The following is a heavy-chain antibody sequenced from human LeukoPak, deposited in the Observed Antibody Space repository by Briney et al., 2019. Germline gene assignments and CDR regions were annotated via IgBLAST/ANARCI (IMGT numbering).Heavy chain of an antibody. Sequence: GGSLRLSCAASGFTFDDYAMHWVRQAPGKGLEWVSLISGDGGSTYYADSVKGRFTISRDNSKNSLYLQMNSLRTEDTAVYYCARDLYDYGSYWGQGTLVTVSS. CDR1: GFTFDDYA. D-gene: IGHD4/OR15-4a*01. CDR2: ISGDGGST. V-gene: IGHV3-43*02. J-gene: IGHJ4*02. CDR3: ARDLYDYGSY.